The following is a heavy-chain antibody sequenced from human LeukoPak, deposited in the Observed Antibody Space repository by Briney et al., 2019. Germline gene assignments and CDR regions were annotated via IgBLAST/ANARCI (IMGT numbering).Heavy chain of an antibody. J-gene: IGHJ6*03. CDR1: GGSISSSSYY. CDR2: IYYSGST. CDR3: ASPPARITIFGVVTPEHYYYYMDV. D-gene: IGHD3-3*01. Sequence: PSETLSLTCTVSGGSISSSSYYWGWIRQPPGKGLEWIGCIYYSGSTYYNPSLKSRVTISVDTSKNQFSLKLSSVTAADTAVYYCASPPARITIFGVVTPEHYYYYMDVWGKGTTVTVSS. V-gene: IGHV4-39*01.